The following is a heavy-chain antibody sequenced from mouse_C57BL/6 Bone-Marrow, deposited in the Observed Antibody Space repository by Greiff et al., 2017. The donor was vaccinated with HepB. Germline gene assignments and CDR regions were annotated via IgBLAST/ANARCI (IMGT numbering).Heavy chain of an antibody. CDR2: IYPGDGDT. D-gene: IGHD1-1*01. Sequence: VQLQQSGPELVKPGASVKISCKASGYAFSSSWMNWVKPRPGKGLEWIGRIYPGDGDTNYNGKFKGKATLTADKSSSTAYMQLSSLTSEDSAVYFCAIITTVVPYYYAMDYWGQGTSVTVSS. CDR1: GYAFSSSW. V-gene: IGHV1-82*01. CDR3: AIITTVVPYYYAMDY. J-gene: IGHJ4*01.